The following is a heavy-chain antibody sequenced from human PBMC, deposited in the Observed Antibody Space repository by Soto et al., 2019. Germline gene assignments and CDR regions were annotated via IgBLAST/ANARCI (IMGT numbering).Heavy chain of an antibody. CDR2: MSHYGSHK. CDR3: AKDGRDSSTSCSRCYGREV. J-gene: IGHJ6*02. Sequence: WGSLRLSGEASRFTFSTYGMHWVRQAPGKGLEWVAAMSHYGSHKYYGGSVKGRFTISRDNSKNTLYLEMDSLRPEDTAVYFCAKDGRDSSTSCSRCYGREVLGQGTTV. CDR1: RFTFSTYG. V-gene: IGHV3-30*18. D-gene: IGHD2-2*01.